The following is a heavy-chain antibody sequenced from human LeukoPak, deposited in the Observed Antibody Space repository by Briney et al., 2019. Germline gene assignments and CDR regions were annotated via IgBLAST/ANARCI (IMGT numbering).Heavy chain of an antibody. Sequence: GGSLRLSCAASGFTVSSNYMSWVRQAPGKGLEWVSVIYSGGSTYYADSVKGRFTISRDNSKNTLYLQLNSLRAEDTAVYYCARDNGYDSSGYYYFDYWGQGTLVTVSS. CDR3: ARDNGYDSSGYYYFDY. D-gene: IGHD3-22*01. V-gene: IGHV3-53*01. CDR2: IYSGGST. J-gene: IGHJ4*02. CDR1: GFTVSSNY.